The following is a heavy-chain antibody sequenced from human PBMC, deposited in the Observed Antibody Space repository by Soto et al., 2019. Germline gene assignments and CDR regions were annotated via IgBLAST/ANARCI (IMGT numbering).Heavy chain of an antibody. J-gene: IGHJ4*02. Sequence: GESLKISCTVSGYNFAGYWIAWVRQMPGKGLELMGIIYPSDSDTRYRPSFQGQVTISADKSISSAYLQWSSLRASDTAMYYCARGGVSTRTFDYWGQGTPVTVSS. V-gene: IGHV5-51*01. CDR2: IYPSDSDT. CDR1: GYNFAGYW. CDR3: ARGGVSTRTFDY. D-gene: IGHD3-3*01.